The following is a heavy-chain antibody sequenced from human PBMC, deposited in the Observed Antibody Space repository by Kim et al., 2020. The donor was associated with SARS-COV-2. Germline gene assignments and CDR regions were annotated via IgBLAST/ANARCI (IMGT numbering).Heavy chain of an antibody. D-gene: IGHD4-4*01. Sequence: GGSLRLSCAASGFTFSSYSMNWVRQAPGKGLEWVSYISSSSSTIYYADSVKGRFTIFRDNAKNSLYLHVHSLRAEDTAVHYCAREYTRSNCLHSCGQGNL. J-gene: IGHJ5*01. CDR3: AREYTRSNCLHS. CDR2: ISSSSSTI. CDR1: GFTFSSYS. V-gene: IGHV3-48*04.